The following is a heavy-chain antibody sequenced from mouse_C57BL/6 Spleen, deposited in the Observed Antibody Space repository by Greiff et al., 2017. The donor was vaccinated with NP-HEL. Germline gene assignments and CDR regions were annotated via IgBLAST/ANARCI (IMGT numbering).Heavy chain of an antibody. CDR2: ISSGSSTI. J-gene: IGHJ3*01. Sequence: DVHLVESGGGLVKPGGSLKLSCAASGFTFSDYGMHWVRQAPEKGLEWVAYISSGSSTIYYADTVKGRFTISRDNAKNTLFLQMTSLRSEDTAMYYCARGDYYGSSLSWFAYWGQGTLVTVSA. D-gene: IGHD1-1*01. CDR3: ARGDYYGSSLSWFAY. CDR1: GFTFSDYG. V-gene: IGHV5-17*01.